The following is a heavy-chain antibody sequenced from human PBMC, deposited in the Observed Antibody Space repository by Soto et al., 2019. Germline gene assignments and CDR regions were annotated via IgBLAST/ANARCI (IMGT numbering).Heavy chain of an antibody. V-gene: IGHV1-24*01. CDR2: FDPEDGET. D-gene: IGHD2-15*01. CDR1: GYTLTELS. Sequence: ASVKVSCKVSGYTLTELSMHWVRQAPGKGLEWMGGFDPEDGETIYAQKFQGRVTMTEDTSTDTAYMELSSLRSEDTAVYYCATPLAGYCSGGSCSPGDAFDIWGQGTMVTVSS. J-gene: IGHJ3*02. CDR3: ATPLAGYCSGGSCSPGDAFDI.